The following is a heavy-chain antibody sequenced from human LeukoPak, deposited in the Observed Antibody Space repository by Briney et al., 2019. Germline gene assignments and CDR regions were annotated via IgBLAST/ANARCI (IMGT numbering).Heavy chain of an antibody. CDR2: VNPNSGDT. CDR1: EYTFTDYH. D-gene: IGHD3-16*01. J-gene: IGHJ4*02. V-gene: IGHV1-2*02. Sequence: ASVKVSCKASEYTFTDYHIHWIRQAPGQGLEWVGWVNPNSGDTSSAQKFQGRVTMTGDTSINTAFLELNRLTSDDTAVYYCARDGDFLIGRFIMKSSPEHWGQGTLVTVSS. CDR3: ARDGDFLIGRFIMKSSPEH.